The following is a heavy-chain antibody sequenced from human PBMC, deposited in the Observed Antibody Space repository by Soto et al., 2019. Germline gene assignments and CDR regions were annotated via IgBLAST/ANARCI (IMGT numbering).Heavy chain of an antibody. Sequence: EVQLLESGGGLVQPGGSLRLSGEASGFTFSSYAMKWVRQAPGKGLEWVSSINEAGDDTYYANSVRGRFTISRDNSKNTLNLQMNSLRAEDTARYYLAKPIAPGIVRATGIDSWGQGTLVTVSS. CDR3: AKPIAPGIVRATGIDS. D-gene: IGHD1-26*01. V-gene: IGHV3-23*01. CDR2: INEAGDDT. J-gene: IGHJ4*02. CDR1: GFTFSSYA.